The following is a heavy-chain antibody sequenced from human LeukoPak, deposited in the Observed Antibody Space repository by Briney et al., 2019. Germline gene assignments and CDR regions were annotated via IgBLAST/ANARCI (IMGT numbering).Heavy chain of an antibody. CDR3: ARDLYYYDSSGFHDVFDI. V-gene: IGHV1-18*01. Sequence: ASVKVSCKASGYTFTSYGISWVRQAPGQGLVWMGWISAYRGNTYYAQKLQGRVTLTTDTSTSTACMELRSLRSDDTAVYYCARDLYYYDSSGFHDVFDIWGQGTMVTVSS. J-gene: IGHJ3*02. CDR1: GYTFTSYG. D-gene: IGHD3-22*01. CDR2: ISAYRGNT.